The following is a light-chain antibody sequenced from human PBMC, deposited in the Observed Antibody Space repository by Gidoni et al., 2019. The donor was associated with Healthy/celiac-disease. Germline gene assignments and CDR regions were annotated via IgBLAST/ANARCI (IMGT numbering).Light chain of an antibody. V-gene: IGKV4-1*01. CDR2: WES. CDR1: QSVLYSSNNKNY. J-gene: IGKJ4*01. Sequence: IVMTQSPASLALSLGERATINCKSSQSVLYSSNNKNYLAWYQQKPGQTPKLLSYWESTRESGVPDRFSGSGSGTDFNHTISGLQAEDVAVYYCQQYYSTPLTFGGGTKVEIK. CDR3: QQYYSTPLT.